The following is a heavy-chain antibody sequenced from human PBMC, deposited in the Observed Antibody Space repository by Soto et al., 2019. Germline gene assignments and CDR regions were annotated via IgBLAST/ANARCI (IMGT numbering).Heavy chain of an antibody. D-gene: IGHD6-19*01. CDR1: GGSISSSSYY. Sequence: PSETLSLTCTVSGGSISSSSYYWGWIRQPPGKGLEWIGSIYYSGSTYYNPSLKSRVTISVDTSKNQFSLKLSSVTAADTAVYYCARHKQWLVGFFDYWGQGTLVIVSS. CDR2: IYYSGST. V-gene: IGHV4-39*01. CDR3: ARHKQWLVGFFDY. J-gene: IGHJ4*02.